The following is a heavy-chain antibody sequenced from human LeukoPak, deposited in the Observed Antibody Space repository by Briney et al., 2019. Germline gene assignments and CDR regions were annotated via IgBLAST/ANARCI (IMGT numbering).Heavy chain of an antibody. CDR2: IYHSGST. J-gene: IGHJ4*02. V-gene: IGHV4-38-2*02. Sequence: PSETLSLTCTVSGYSISSGYYWGWIRQHPGKGLEWIGSIYHSGSTYYNPSLKSRVTISVDTSKNQFSLKLSSVTAADTAVYYCARYPTRYYGSGSYPNPFDYWGQGTLVTVSS. CDR1: GYSISSGYY. D-gene: IGHD3-10*01. CDR3: ARYPTRYYGSGSYPNPFDY.